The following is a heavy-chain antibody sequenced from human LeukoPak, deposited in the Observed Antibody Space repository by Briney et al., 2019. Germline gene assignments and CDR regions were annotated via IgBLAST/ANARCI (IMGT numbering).Heavy chain of an antibody. Sequence: GGSLRLSCPASGLSFSDDYMSWIRQAPGKGMEWVSYISSSGSTIYYAASVKGRFTISRANAKNSLYLQMNSLRAEATAVYYCARAGPAAITYNYYGMDVWGQGTTVTVSS. D-gene: IGHD2-2*01. CDR1: GLSFSDDY. V-gene: IGHV3-11*01. J-gene: IGHJ6*02. CDR2: ISSSGSTI. CDR3: ARAGPAAITYNYYGMDV.